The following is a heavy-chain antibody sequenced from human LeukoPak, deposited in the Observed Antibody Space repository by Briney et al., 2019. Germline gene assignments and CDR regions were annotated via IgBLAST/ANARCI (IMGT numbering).Heavy chain of an antibody. D-gene: IGHD4/OR15-4a*01. CDR3: ARDLPLRSMDV. CDR1: GGSISSGDYY. J-gene: IGHJ6*03. CDR2: IYYSGST. Sequence: PSETLSLTCTVSGGSISSGDYYWSWIRQPPGKGLEWIGYIYYSGSTYYNPSLKSRVTISVDTSKNQFSLTLSSVTAADTAVYYCARDLPLRSMDVWGKGTTVTVSS. V-gene: IGHV4-30-4*08.